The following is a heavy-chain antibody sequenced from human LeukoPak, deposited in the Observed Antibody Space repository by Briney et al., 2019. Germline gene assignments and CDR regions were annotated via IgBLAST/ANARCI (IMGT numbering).Heavy chain of an antibody. Sequence: GGSLRLSCAASGFTFSSYGMSWVRQAPGKGLEWVSDISGSGGSTYYADSVKGRFTISRDNSKNTLYLQMNSLRAEDTAVYYCAKETSAGLLWFGEIDYWGQGTLVTVSS. CDR1: GFTFSSYG. V-gene: IGHV3-23*01. J-gene: IGHJ4*02. CDR3: AKETSAGLLWFGEIDY. CDR2: ISGSGGST. D-gene: IGHD3-10*01.